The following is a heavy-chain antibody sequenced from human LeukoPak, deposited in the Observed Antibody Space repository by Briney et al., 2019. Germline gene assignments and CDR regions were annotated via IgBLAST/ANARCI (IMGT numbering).Heavy chain of an antibody. CDR3: ARGAFLMDV. CDR1: GFTFSSYW. Sequence: GGSLRLSCAASGFTFSSYWVTWVRQAPGKGLEWVANIKQDGSEKYNVDSVKGRFTISRDNAKRSLYLQMNSLRAEDTAVYYCARGAFLMDVWGKGTTVTVFS. V-gene: IGHV3-7*01. J-gene: IGHJ6*03. D-gene: IGHD2/OR15-2a*01. CDR2: IKQDGSEK.